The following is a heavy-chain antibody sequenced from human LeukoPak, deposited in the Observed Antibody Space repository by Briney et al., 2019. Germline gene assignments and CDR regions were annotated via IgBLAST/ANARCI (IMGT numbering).Heavy chain of an antibody. Sequence: GGSLRLSCAAXGXXXXXXWXXXXXXAXGXXLXXVXXXXGSGGSTYYADSVKGRFTISRDNSKNTLYLQMNRLRAEDTAVYYCAKDGNYYDSSGYYPEDWGQGTLVTVSS. D-gene: IGHD3-22*01. V-gene: IGHV3-23*01. CDR1: GXXXXXXW. CDR3: AKDGNYYDSSGYYPED. J-gene: IGHJ4*02. CDR2: XXGSGGST.